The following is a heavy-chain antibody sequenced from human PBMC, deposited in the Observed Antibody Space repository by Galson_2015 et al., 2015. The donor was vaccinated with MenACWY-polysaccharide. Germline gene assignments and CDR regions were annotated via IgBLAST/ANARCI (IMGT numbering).Heavy chain of an antibody. Sequence: SLRLSCAAPRFTFSDYGMHWVRQAPGKGLEWVAFIWDDGSRRYYADSVKGRFAISRDNSDNTLYLQMHNLRVADTAVYYCARVGRDHSGSYFHGGFDPWGQGTLVTVSS. J-gene: IGHJ5*02. D-gene: IGHD3-10*01. CDR3: ARVGRDHSGSYFHGGFDP. CDR1: RFTFSDYG. CDR2: IWDDGSRR. V-gene: IGHV3-33*01.